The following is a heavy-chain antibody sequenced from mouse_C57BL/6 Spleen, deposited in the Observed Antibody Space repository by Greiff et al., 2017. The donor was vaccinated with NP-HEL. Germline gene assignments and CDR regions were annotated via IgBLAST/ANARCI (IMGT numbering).Heavy chain of an antibody. J-gene: IGHJ3*01. CDR2: IDPENGGT. CDR1: GFNIKDDY. Sequence: EVQLQQSGAELVRPGASVELSCTASGFNIKDDYMHWVKQRPEKGLEWIGCIDPENGGTEYDQTFKGKATITADTSSNTAYLQLSSLKTEDTAVYYCTTDDGAYWGQGTLVTVSA. D-gene: IGHD2-3*01. CDR3: TTDDGAY. V-gene: IGHV14-4*01.